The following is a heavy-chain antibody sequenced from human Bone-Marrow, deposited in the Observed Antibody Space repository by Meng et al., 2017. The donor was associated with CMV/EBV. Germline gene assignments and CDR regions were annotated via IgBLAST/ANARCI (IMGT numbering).Heavy chain of an antibody. D-gene: IGHD3-22*01. CDR1: GGSISSYY. Sequence: SETLSLTCTVSGGSISSYYWSWIRQPPGKGLEWIGYIYYSGSTNYNPSLKSRVTISVDTSKNQFSLQLNSVTPEDTAVYYCARDYYDSGAYYYTEEYYHGLDVWVQGTTVTVSS. J-gene: IGHJ6*02. V-gene: IGHV4-59*12. CDR3: ARDYYDSGAYYYTEEYYHGLDV. CDR2: IYYSGST.